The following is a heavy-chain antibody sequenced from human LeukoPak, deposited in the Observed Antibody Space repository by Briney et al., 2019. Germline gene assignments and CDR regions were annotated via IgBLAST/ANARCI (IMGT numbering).Heavy chain of an antibody. D-gene: IGHD2-2*01. CDR1: GGSISSSSYY. CDR3: ARDSLYCSSTSCPIWFDP. Sequence: PSETLSLTCTVSGGSISSSSYYWGWIRQPPGKGLEWIGSIYYSGSTYYNPSLKSRVTISVDTSKNQFSLKLSSVTAADTAVYYCARDSLYCSSTSCPIWFDPWGQGTLVTVSS. V-gene: IGHV4-39*07. CDR2: IYYSGST. J-gene: IGHJ5*02.